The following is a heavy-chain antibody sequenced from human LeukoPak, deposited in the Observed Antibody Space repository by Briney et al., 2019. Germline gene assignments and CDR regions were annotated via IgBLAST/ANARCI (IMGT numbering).Heavy chain of an antibody. D-gene: IGHD3-10*01. CDR2: TYYRSKWYN. V-gene: IGHV6-1*01. Sequence: SQTLSLTCAVSGDSFSSNSAAWDWLRQSPSRGLEWLGRTYYRSKWYNDYAVSVKSRITINPDTSKNQFSLQLNSVTPEDTAVYYCAREGIGLLWFGELYRPYYFDYWGQGTLVTVSS. J-gene: IGHJ4*02. CDR3: AREGIGLLWFGELYRPYYFDY. CDR1: GDSFSSNSAA.